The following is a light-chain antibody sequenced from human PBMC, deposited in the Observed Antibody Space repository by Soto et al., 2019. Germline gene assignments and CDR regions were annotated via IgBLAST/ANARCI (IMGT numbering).Light chain of an antibody. J-gene: IGLJ1*01. CDR1: SSNIGSNY. Sequence: QSVLTQPPSASGTPGQRVTISCSGSSSNIGSNYVYWYQQLPGTAPKLLIYRNNQRPSGVPDRFSGSKSGTSASLAISGLRSEHEADYYCAAWDDSLSLYVFGTGTKLTVL. CDR3: AAWDDSLSLYV. V-gene: IGLV1-47*01. CDR2: RNN.